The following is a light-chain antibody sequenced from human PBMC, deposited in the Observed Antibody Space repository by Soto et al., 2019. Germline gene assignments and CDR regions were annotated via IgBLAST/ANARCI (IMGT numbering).Light chain of an antibody. J-gene: IGKJ1*01. V-gene: IGKV1-5*03. Sequence: DIQMTQSPSTLSASVGDRVTITCRASQNINDLLAWYQQKPGKAPNPLIYKASSLESGVPSRFSGSGYGTEFTLTISSLQPDDFATFYCQQYSTYSRAFGQGTTVDIK. CDR2: KAS. CDR1: QNINDL. CDR3: QQYSTYSRA.